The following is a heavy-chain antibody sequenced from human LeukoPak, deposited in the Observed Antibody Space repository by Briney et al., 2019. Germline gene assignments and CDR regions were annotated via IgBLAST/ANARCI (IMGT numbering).Heavy chain of an antibody. CDR3: ARDGKAVAVAFDI. CDR2: ISYDGSSK. CDR1: GFTFSTYA. Sequence: GGSLRLSCAASGFTFSTYAMHWVRQAPGKGLEWVAVISYDGSSKYYADSVKGRFTISRDNAKNSLYLQMNSLRAEDTAVYYCARDGKAVAVAFDIWGQGTMVTVSS. D-gene: IGHD6-19*01. V-gene: IGHV3-30*04. J-gene: IGHJ3*02.